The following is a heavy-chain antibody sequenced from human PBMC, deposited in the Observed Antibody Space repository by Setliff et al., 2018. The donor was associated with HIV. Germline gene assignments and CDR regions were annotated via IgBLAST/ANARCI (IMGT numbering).Heavy chain of an antibody. CDR2: IYHSGIT. D-gene: IGHD6-13*01. CDR1: GGSISSGGYY. J-gene: IGHJ4*02. CDR3: ARGIAAAEGYFDY. V-gene: IGHV4-31*03. Sequence: PSETLSLTCTVSGGSISSGGYYWSWIRQHPGKGLEWTGYIYHSGITYYNPSLKSRVTISLDTSKNQFSLKLSSVTAADTAVYYCARGIAAAEGYFDYWGQGTLVTVSS.